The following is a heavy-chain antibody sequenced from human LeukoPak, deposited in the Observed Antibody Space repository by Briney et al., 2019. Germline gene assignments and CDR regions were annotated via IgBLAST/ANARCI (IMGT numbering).Heavy chain of an antibody. Sequence: PSETLSLTCSISGGSISSYYWSWIRQPAGKGLEWIGRIYTSGSTNYNPSLKSRVTISVDTSKNQFSLKLSSVTAADTAVYYCAREGVESVWFGESPNRYYFDYWGQGTLVTVSS. J-gene: IGHJ4*02. CDR1: GGSISSYY. CDR2: IYTSGST. D-gene: IGHD3-10*01. V-gene: IGHV4-4*07. CDR3: AREGVESVWFGESPNRYYFDY.